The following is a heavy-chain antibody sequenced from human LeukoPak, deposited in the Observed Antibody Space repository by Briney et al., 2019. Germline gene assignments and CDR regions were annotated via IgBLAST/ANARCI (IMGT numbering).Heavy chain of an antibody. D-gene: IGHD6-13*01. J-gene: IGHJ4*02. Sequence: ASVKVSCEASGYTFTSYAMHWVRQAPGQRLEWMGWINAGNGNTKYSQKFQGRVTITRDTSASTAYMALSSLRSEDTAVYYCARSKGGPYSSSWYGDYWGQGTLVTVSS. V-gene: IGHV1-3*01. CDR2: INAGNGNT. CDR3: ARSKGGPYSSSWYGDY. CDR1: GYTFTSYA.